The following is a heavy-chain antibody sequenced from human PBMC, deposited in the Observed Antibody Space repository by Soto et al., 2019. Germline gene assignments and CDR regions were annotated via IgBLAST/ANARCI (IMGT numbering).Heavy chain of an antibody. CDR2: INHSGST. J-gene: IGHJ4*02. D-gene: IGHD2-8*02. Sequence: SETLSLTCAVYGGSFSGYYWTWIRQPPGTGLEWIGEINHSGSTNYNPSLKSRVTISVDTSKNQFSLKLTSVTAADTAAYYCARDKITGLFDYCGQGTLVTVPS. V-gene: IGHV4-34*01. CDR1: GGSFSGYY. CDR3: ARDKITGLFDY.